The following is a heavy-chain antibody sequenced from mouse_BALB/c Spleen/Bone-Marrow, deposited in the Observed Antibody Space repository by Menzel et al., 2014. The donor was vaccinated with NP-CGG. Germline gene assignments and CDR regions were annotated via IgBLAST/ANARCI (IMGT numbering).Heavy chain of an antibody. CDR3: TRSDGYYVPHWYFDV. CDR1: GYTFTSYY. J-gene: IGHJ1*01. D-gene: IGHD2-3*01. V-gene: IGHV1S81*02. Sequence: VQLQQSGAELVKPGASVKLSCKASGYTFTSYYMYWVKQRPGRGLEWIGEINPSNGGTNFNEKLKSKATLTVDKSSSTAYMQLSSLTSEDSAVYYCTRSDGYYVPHWYFDVWGAGTTVTVSS. CDR2: INPSNGGT.